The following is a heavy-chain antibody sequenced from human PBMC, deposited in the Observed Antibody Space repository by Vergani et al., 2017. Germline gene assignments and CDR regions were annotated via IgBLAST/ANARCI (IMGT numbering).Heavy chain of an antibody. CDR2: ISSSGSTI. CDR3: ARDWEMTTVIERDY. CDR1: GFTFSSYE. Sequence: EVQLVESGGGLVQPGGSLRLSCAASGFTFSSYEMNWVRQAPGKGLEWVSYISSSGSTIYYADYVKGRFTISRDNAKNSLYLQMTSLSADDTAVYYCARDWEMTTVIERDYWGQGTLVTVSS. V-gene: IGHV3-48*03. J-gene: IGHJ4*02. D-gene: IGHD4-11*01.